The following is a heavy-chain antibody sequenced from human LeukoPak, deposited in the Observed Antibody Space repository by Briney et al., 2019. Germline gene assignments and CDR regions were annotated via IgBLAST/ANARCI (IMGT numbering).Heavy chain of an antibody. Sequence: PGGSLRLSCAASGFTFSNYAMSWVRQAPGKGLEWVSGISGSGGSTYYADSVKGRFTISRDNSKNTLYLQMNSLRAEDTAVYYCAKDPIAVAGNWGGWTFDYWGQGTLVTVSS. D-gene: IGHD6-19*01. CDR1: GFTFSNYA. V-gene: IGHV3-23*01. J-gene: IGHJ4*02. CDR3: AKDPIAVAGNWGGWTFDY. CDR2: ISGSGGST.